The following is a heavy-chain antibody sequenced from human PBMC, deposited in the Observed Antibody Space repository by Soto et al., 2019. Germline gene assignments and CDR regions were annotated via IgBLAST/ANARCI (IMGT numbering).Heavy chain of an antibody. CDR3: SRGGVHHGVDI. D-gene: IGHD2-8*01. Sequence: EVPLVESGGGLVQSGGSLRLSCVASGFTFSSYWMHWVRQAPGKGLVWVSRINSDGRDTIYADSVKGRFTITRDDAKNTLYLQMNRLRDEDTAVYYCSRGGVHHGVDIWGQGTMVTVSS. J-gene: IGHJ3*02. CDR1: GFTFSSYW. V-gene: IGHV3-74*01. CDR2: INSDGRDT.